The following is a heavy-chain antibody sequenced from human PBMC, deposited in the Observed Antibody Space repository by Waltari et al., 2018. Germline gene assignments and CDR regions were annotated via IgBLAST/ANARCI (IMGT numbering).Heavy chain of an antibody. V-gene: IGHV3-7*04. J-gene: IGHJ4*02. Sequence: EVQLVESGGGLVQPGGSLRLSCAASGFTFSNFWMSWARQASGKGLEWVANINQDGSGEYYVDSVKGRFTISRDNARNSLYLQMNSLRAEDTAVYYCQRGDYWGQGTLVTVSP. CDR1: GFTFSNFW. CDR2: INQDGSGE. CDR3: QRGDY.